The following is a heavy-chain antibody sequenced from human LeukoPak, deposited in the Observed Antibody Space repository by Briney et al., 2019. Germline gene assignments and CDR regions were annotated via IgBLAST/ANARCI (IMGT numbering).Heavy chain of an antibody. D-gene: IGHD3-10*01. Sequence: GGSLRLSCTASGLSFSDLWLTWVRQAPGRGLEWVADIKKDGTEKNYVDSVRGRFTISRDNAQNSLYLQMNNLRAEDTAIYYCEAYGSVWGQGTLVIVSS. CDR3: EAYGSV. V-gene: IGHV3-7*03. CDR2: IKKDGTEK. CDR1: GLSFSDLW. J-gene: IGHJ4*02.